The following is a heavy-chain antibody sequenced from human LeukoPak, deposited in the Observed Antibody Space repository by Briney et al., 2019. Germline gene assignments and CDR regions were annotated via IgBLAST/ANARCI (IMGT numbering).Heavy chain of an antibody. CDR2: ISAYNGNT. V-gene: IGHV1-18*01. D-gene: IGHD3-22*01. CDR1: GYTFTSYG. CDR3: ARVLYASSGYYPDY. J-gene: IGHJ4*02. Sequence: GASVKASCKASGYTFTSYGISWVRQAPGQGLEWMGWISAYNGNTNYAQKLQGRVTMTTDTSTSTAYMELRSLRSDDTAVYYCARVLYASSGYYPDYWGQGTLVTVSS.